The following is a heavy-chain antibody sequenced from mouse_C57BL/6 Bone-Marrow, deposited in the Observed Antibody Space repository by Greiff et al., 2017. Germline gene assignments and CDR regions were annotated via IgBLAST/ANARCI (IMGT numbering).Heavy chain of an antibody. J-gene: IGHJ3*01. Sequence: QVQLQQSGAELVRPGTSVKVSCKASGYAFTNYLIEWVKQRPGQGLEWIGVINPGSGGTNYNEKFKGKATLTADKSSSTAYMQLSSLTSEDSAVYYCARRGDDGYYGAYWGQGTLVTVSA. V-gene: IGHV1-54*01. D-gene: IGHD2-3*01. CDR1: GYAFTNYL. CDR3: ARRGDDGYYGAY. CDR2: INPGSGGT.